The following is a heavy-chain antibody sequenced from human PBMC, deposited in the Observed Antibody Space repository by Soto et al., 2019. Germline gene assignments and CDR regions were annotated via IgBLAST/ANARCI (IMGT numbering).Heavy chain of an antibody. V-gene: IGHV4-59*01. CDR1: GGSISSYY. CDR2: IYYSGST. D-gene: IGHD3-10*01. J-gene: IGHJ6*02. CDR3: ARDHRVWFGEFKWGGKYYYGMDV. Sequence: SETLSLTCTVSGGSISSYYWSWIRQPPGKGLEWIGYIYYSGSTNYNPSLKSRVTISVDTSKNQFSLKLSSVTAADTAVYYCARDHRVWFGEFKWGGKYYYGMDVWGQGTTVTVSS.